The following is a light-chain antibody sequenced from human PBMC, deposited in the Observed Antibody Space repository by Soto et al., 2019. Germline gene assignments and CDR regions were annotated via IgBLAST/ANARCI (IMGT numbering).Light chain of an antibody. CDR3: SSHAGIINVV. Sequence: QSVLTQPPSASGSPGPSVTISCTGTSSDVGGYNYVSWYQQHPGKAPKLMIYEVTKRPSGVPDRFSGSKSGNTASLTVSGLLAEDEADYYCSSHAGIINVVFGGGTKVTVL. V-gene: IGLV2-8*01. J-gene: IGLJ3*02. CDR1: SSDVGGYNY. CDR2: EVT.